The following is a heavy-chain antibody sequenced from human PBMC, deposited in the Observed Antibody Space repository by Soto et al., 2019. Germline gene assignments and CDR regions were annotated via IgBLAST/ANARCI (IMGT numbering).Heavy chain of an antibody. D-gene: IGHD4-17*01. Sequence: SETLSLTCAVSGGSISSGGYSWSWTRQPPGKGLEWIGYIYHSGTTYYNPSLKSRVTISVDRSKNQFSLKLSSVTAADTAVYYCALAHYGDYGYGNDFRCQG. J-gene: IGHJ6*02. V-gene: IGHV4-30-2*01. CDR3: ALAHYGDYGYGNDF. CDR2: IYHSGTT. CDR1: GGSISSGGYS.